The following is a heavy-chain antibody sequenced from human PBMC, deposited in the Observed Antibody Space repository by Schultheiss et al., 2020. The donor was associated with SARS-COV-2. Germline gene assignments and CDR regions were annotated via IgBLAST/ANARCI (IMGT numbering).Heavy chain of an antibody. V-gene: IGHV4-59*01. CDR3: ARDTNEYYDFWSGKYSGMDV. CDR1: GGSISSYY. CDR2: RSYSGIS. Sequence: SQTLSLTCTVSGGSISSYYWNWIRQPPGKGLEWIGYRSYSGISKYNPSLGSRVTILLDTSKNQISLKLRSVTAADTAVYYCARDTNEYYDFWSGKYSGMDVWGRGTTVTVSS. D-gene: IGHD3-3*01. J-gene: IGHJ6*02.